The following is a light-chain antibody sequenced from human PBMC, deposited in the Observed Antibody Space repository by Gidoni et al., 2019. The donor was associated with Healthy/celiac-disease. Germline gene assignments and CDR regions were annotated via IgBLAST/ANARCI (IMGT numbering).Light chain of an antibody. CDR3: SSYTSSRTWV. CDR1: SSDVGGYNY. Sequence: QSALTQPASVSGSPGQSITISCTGTSSDVGGYNYVSWYQQNPGKAPNLMIDEVSDRPSGVSNRFSGSKSGNTASLTISGLQAEDEADYYCSSYTSSRTWVFGGGTKLTVL. J-gene: IGLJ3*02. CDR2: EVS. V-gene: IGLV2-14*01.